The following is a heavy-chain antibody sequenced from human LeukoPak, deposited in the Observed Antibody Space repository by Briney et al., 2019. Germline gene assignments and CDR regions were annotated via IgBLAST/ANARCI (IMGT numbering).Heavy chain of an antibody. Sequence: ASVKVSCKASGYTFRGNYIHWVRQAPGQGLQWMGWINLNSANTNYAQKFQGRVTMTRATSISTASMELSRLRSYDKAVCFCARASKTYYDKSGYYDAFDAWGQGKKVTVSS. CDR3: ARASKTYYDKSGYYDAFDA. D-gene: IGHD3-22*01. J-gene: IGHJ3*01. CDR2: INLNSANT. V-gene: IGHV1-2*02. CDR1: GYTFRGNY.